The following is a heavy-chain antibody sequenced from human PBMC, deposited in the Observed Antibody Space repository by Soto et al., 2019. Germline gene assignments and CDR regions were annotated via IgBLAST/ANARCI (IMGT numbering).Heavy chain of an antibody. J-gene: IGHJ6*02. D-gene: IGHD1-26*01. CDR2: INAGNGNT. V-gene: IGHV1-3*01. CDR1: GYTFTSYA. Sequence: ASVKVSCKASGYTFTSYAMHWVRRAPGQRLEWMGWINAGNGNTKYSQKFQGRVTITRDTSASTAYMELSSLRSEDTAVYYCARQLRSYYGYYYYYGMDVWGQGTTVTVS. CDR3: ARQLRSYYGYYYYYGMDV.